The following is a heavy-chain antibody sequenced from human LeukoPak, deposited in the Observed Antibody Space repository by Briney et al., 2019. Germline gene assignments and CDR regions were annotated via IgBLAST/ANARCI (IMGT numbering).Heavy chain of an antibody. CDR1: GVSFSDYY. CDR3: ARALLWFGELSFRFDP. CDR2: INHSGST. J-gene: IGHJ5*02. V-gene: IGHV4-34*01. D-gene: IGHD3-10*01. Sequence: SETLSLTCAVYGVSFSDYYWSWIRQPPGKGLEWIGEINHSGSTNYNPSLTSRVTISVDTSKNQFSLKLSSVTAADTAVYYCARALLWFGELSFRFDPWGQGTLVTVSS.